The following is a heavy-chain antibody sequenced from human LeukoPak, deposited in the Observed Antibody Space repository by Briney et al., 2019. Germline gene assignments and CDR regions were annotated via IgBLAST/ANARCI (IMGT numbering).Heavy chain of an antibody. CDR2: ISSLGGTI. J-gene: IGHJ4*02. D-gene: IGHD2-21*01. CDR1: GFTFSSYE. CDR3: ARHIYFDF. Sequence: TGGSLRLSCAASGFTFSSYEMNWVRQAPGKGLEWVSYISSLGGTIYYADSVKGRFTVSRDNAKNSLYLQMNSLRAEDTAVYYCARHIYFDFWGQGTLVTVSS. V-gene: IGHV3-48*03.